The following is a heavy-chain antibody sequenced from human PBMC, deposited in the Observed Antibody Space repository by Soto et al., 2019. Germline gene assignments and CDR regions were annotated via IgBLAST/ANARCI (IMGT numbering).Heavy chain of an antibody. CDR2: IYYSGST. J-gene: IGHJ5*02. V-gene: IGHV4-39*01. Sequence: PSETLSLTCTVSGGSISSSSYYWGWIRQPPGKGLEWIGSIYYSGSTYYNPSLKSRVTISVDTSKNQFSLKLSSVTAADTAVYYCARQIAVAGGGGNWFDPWGQGTLVTV. CDR3: ARQIAVAGGGGNWFDP. D-gene: IGHD6-19*01. CDR1: GGSISSSSYY.